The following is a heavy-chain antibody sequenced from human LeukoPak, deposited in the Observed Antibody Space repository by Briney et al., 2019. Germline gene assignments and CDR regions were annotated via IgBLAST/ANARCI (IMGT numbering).Heavy chain of an antibody. CDR2: IRAGGDTT. V-gene: IGHV3-23*01. CDR3: ARDPNGDYIGAFDF. CDR1: GFSLSGYW. J-gene: IGHJ3*01. D-gene: IGHD4-17*01. Sequence: GGSLRLSCAASGFSLSGYWMSWVRQAPGKGLEWVSAIRAGGDTTVYADAVRGRLTISRDNSNNALYLQMNELRADDTAVYYCARDPNGDYIGAFDFWGQGTMVTVSS.